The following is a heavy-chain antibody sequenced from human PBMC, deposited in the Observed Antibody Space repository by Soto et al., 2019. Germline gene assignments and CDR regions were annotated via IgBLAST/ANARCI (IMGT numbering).Heavy chain of an antibody. D-gene: IGHD6-19*01. J-gene: IGHJ6*02. CDR3: ARDSSGWPRYGMDV. V-gene: IGHV3-48*03. CDR2: ISSSGSTI. Sequence: EVQLVESGGGLVQPGGSLRLSCAASGFTFSSYEMNWVRQAPGKGLEWVSYISSSGSTIYYADSVKGRVTISRDNAKNSLYLQMNSLRAEDTAVYYCARDSSGWPRYGMDVWGQGTTVTVSS. CDR1: GFTFSSYE.